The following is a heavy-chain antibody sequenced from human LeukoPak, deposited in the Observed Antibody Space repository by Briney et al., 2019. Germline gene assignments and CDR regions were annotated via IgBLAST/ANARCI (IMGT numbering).Heavy chain of an antibody. Sequence: GGSLRLSCAASGFTFSSYEMNWVRQAPGKGPEWVSFISSSGSTIYYADSVKGRFTISRDNAKNSLYLQMNSLRAEDTAVYYCARSYSSGWYTGPYYFDYWGQGTLVTVSS. CDR2: ISSSGSTI. CDR1: GFTFSSYE. J-gene: IGHJ4*02. V-gene: IGHV3-48*03. CDR3: ARSYSSGWYTGPYYFDY. D-gene: IGHD6-19*01.